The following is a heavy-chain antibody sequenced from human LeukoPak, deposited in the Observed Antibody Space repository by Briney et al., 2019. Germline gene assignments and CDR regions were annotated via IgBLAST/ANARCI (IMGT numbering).Heavy chain of an antibody. CDR3: ARGAPGVDY. V-gene: IGHV3-30-3*01. CDR1: GFTFSSYA. CDR2: ISYDGSNK. Sequence: GGSLRLSCAASGFTFSSYAMHWVRQAPGKRLEWVAVISYDGSNKYYADSVKGRFTISRDNSKNTLYLQMNSLRAEDTAVYYCARGAPGVDYWGQGTLVTVSS. D-gene: IGHD3-10*01. J-gene: IGHJ4*02.